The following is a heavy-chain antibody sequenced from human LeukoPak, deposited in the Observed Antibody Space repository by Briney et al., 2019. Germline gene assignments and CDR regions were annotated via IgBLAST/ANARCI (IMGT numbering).Heavy chain of an antibody. CDR3: AGYDHSNYLAY. CDR1: GVSISSNY. J-gene: IGHJ4*02. CDR2: IHANGDT. V-gene: IGHV4-4*08. D-gene: IGHD4-11*01. Sequence: NPSETLSLTCTVSGVSISSNYWSWIRQPPGKGLEWNGLEWIGYIHANGDTNYNPSLNRRVTMSLDSSRRHLSLNLSSLTAADTAVYFCAGYDHSNYLAYWGQGILVTVSS.